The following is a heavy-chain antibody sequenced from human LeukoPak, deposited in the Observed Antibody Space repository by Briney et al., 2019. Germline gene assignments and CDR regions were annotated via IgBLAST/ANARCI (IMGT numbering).Heavy chain of an antibody. CDR3: ARDLNTATSDY. J-gene: IGHJ4*02. Sequence: PGGSLRLSCAASGFTVSSNYMSWVRQAPGKGLEWVSVIYSGGSTYYADSVKGRFTISRDNSKNTLYLQMNSLGAEDTAVYYCARDLNTATSDYWGQGTLVTVSS. CDR1: GFTVSSNY. D-gene: IGHD5-18*01. CDR2: IYSGGST. V-gene: IGHV3-53*01.